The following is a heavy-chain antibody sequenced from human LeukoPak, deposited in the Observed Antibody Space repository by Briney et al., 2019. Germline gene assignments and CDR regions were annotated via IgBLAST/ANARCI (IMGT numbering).Heavy chain of an antibody. CDR1: GFTFDDYA. V-gene: IGHV3-9*01. CDR3: AKDPSAWLSYYMDV. CDR2: ISWNSGSI. J-gene: IGHJ6*03. D-gene: IGHD6-19*01. Sequence: GGSLRLSCAASGFTFDDYAMHWVRQAPGKGLEWVSGISWNSGSIGYADSVKGRFTISRDNAKNSLYLQMNSLRAEDTALYYCAKDPSAWLSYYMDVWGKGTTVTISS.